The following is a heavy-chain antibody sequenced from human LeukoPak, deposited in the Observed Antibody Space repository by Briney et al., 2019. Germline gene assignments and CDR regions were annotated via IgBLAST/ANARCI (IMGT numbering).Heavy chain of an antibody. Sequence: PSETLSLTCTVSGGSISSSSAYWGWIRQAPGKGLEWVSGISGSGGSTYYADSVKGRFTISRDNSKNTLYLQMNSLRVEDTAVYYCAKQYNFWSGPDYWGQGTLVTVSS. V-gene: IGHV3-23*01. CDR3: AKQYNFWSGPDY. D-gene: IGHD3-3*01. J-gene: IGHJ4*02. CDR1: GGSISSSSA. CDR2: ISGSGGST.